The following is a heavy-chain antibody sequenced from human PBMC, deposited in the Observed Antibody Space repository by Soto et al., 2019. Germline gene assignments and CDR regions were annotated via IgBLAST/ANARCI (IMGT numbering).Heavy chain of an antibody. Sequence: GGSLRLSCATSGFILSDCAMNWVRQAPGKGLEWVSYISSSSSVIDYADSVKGRFTVSRDNARNSLYLQMNSLRAEDTAVYYCARVLSWGSNWYYHMDVRGKGSSVPVSS. CDR2: ISSSSSVI. D-gene: IGHD7-27*01. CDR1: GFILSDCA. J-gene: IGHJ6*03. CDR3: ARVLSWGSNWYYHMDV. V-gene: IGHV3-48*01.